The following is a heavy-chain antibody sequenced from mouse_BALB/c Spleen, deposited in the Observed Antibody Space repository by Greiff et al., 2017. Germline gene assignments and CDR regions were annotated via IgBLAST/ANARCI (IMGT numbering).Heavy chain of an antibody. CDR1: GYTFTEYI. CDR3: AKKYYGSSRWDFDV. Sequence: VKLVESGAELVKPGASVKLSCKASGYTFTEYIIHWVKQRSGQGLGWIGWFYPGSGSIKYNEKFKDKATLTADKSSSTVYMELSRLTSEDSAVYFSAKKYYGSSRWDFDVWGEGTTVTVSS. V-gene: IGHV1-62-2*01. D-gene: IGHD1-1*01. J-gene: IGHJ1*01. CDR2: FYPGSGSI.